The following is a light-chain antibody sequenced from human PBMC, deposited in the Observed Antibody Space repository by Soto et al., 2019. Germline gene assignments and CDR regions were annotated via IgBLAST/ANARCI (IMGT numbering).Light chain of an antibody. CDR2: DAS. CDR1: QSVSSY. J-gene: IGKJ1*01. Sequence: EIVLTQSPATLSLSPGERATLSCRASQSVSSYLAWYQQKPGQAPRLLIYDASNRATGIPARFSGSGSGTAFTLTISGLEPEDFAVYYCQQRSNWPRTFGQGTKVEIK. CDR3: QQRSNWPRT. V-gene: IGKV3-11*01.